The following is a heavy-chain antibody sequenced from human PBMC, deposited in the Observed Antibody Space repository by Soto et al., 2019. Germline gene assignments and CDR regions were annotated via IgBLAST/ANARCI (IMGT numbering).Heavy chain of an antibody. V-gene: IGHV3-48*02. J-gene: IGHJ4*02. CDR2: ITSSSSTI. CDR1: GFTFSSYE. Sequence: PGGSLRLSYIASGFTFSSYEMHWVRQAPGKGLEWISYITSSSSTIYYADSVKGRFTISRDNAKNSLYPQMNSLRDDDTAVYYCARGRVGTAYFDYWGQGALVTVSS. D-gene: IGHD2-21*02. CDR3: ARGRVGTAYFDY.